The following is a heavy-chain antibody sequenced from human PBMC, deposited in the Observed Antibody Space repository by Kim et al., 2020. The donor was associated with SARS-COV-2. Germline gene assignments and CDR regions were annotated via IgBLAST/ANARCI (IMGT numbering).Heavy chain of an antibody. CDR2: ISGSGGST. D-gene: IGHD3-22*01. V-gene: IGHV3-23*01. J-gene: IGHJ6*02. CDR1: GFTFSSYA. CDR3: AKTFLKYYYDSSGYAYGMDV. Sequence: GGSLRLSCAASGFTFSSYAMSWVRQATGKGLEWVPAISGSGGSTYYADSVKGRFTISRDNSKNTLYLQMNSLRAEDTAVYYCAKTFLKYYYDSSGYAYGMDVWRQGTTVTVSS.